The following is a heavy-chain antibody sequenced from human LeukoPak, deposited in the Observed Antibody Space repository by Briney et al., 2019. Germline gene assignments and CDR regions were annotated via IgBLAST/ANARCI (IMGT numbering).Heavy chain of an antibody. D-gene: IGHD3-16*01. CDR2: IYYSGST. CDR3: ARKENAYYYFDY. J-gene: IGHJ4*02. V-gene: IGHV4-61*01. CDR1: GGSVSSGSYY. Sequence: SETLSLTCTVSGGSVSSGSYYWSWIRQPPGKGLEWIGYIYYSGSTNYNPSLKSRVTISVDTSKNQSSLKLSSVTAVDTAVYYCARKENAYYYFDYWGQGTLVTVSS.